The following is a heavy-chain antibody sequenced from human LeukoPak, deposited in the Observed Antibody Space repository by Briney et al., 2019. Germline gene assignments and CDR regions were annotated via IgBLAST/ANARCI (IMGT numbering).Heavy chain of an antibody. CDR3: ARDRRDDYYDTAEVGYFQH. CDR2: INPNSGGT. D-gene: IGHD3-22*01. Sequence: ASVKVSFKASGYTFTVYYMHWVRQAPGQGLEWMGWINPNSGGTNYAQKFQGRVTMTRDTSISTAYMELSRLRSDDTAVYYCARDRRDDYYDTAEVGYFQHWGQGTLVTVSS. J-gene: IGHJ1*01. V-gene: IGHV1-2*02. CDR1: GYTFTVYY.